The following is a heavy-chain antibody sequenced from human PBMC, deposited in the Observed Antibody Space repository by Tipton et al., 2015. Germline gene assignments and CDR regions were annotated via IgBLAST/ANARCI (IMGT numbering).Heavy chain of an antibody. D-gene: IGHD1-1*01. Sequence: LRLSCAASGFTFSSYSMSWIRQPPGKGLEWIGSIDYSGSTYNNPSLKSRVIISVGTSKNQFSLKVSSVTAADTAVYYCARSTWKYPLIDYYAMDVWGQGTT. V-gene: IGHV4-39*01. CDR1: GFTFSSYS. CDR2: IDYSGST. CDR3: ARSTWKYPLIDYYAMDV. J-gene: IGHJ6*02.